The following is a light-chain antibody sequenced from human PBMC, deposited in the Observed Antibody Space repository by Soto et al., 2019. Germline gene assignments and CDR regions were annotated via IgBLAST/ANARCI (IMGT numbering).Light chain of an antibody. CDR2: GVN. CDR3: SSYAGSDNVI. CDR1: SSDVGGYDY. V-gene: IGLV2-8*01. J-gene: IGLJ2*01. Sequence: QSALTQPPSASGSPGQSVTISCTGTSSDVGGYDYVSWYQQHPGKAPKLMIFGVNQRPSGVPDRFSGSKYGTTASLTVSGLLADDECDYHCSSYAGSDNVIFGGGTKLTVL.